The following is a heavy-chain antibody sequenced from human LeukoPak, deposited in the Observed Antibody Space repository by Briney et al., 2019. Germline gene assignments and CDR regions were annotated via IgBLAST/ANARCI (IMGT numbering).Heavy chain of an antibody. J-gene: IGHJ4*02. Sequence: ASETLSLTCTVSGYSISSGYYWGWIRQPPGKGLEWIGEIHRSGNTNYHPSLRSRVTISVDTSKNHVYLTLNSVAAADTAIYYCAASLWFGVNPEYWGQGTLVTVSS. CDR3: AASLWFGVNPEY. D-gene: IGHD3-10*01. CDR2: IHRSGNT. V-gene: IGHV4-38-2*02. CDR1: GYSISSGYY.